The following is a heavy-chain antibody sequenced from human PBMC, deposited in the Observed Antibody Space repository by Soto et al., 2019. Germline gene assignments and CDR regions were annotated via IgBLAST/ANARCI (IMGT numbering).Heavy chain of an antibody. CDR3: ARVAASGSYSDNWFDP. V-gene: IGHV1-3*01. Sequence: ASVKVSCKASGYTFTSYAMHWVRQAPGQRLEWMGWINAGNGNTKYSQKFQGRVTITRDTSASTAYMELSSLRSDDSAVYYCARVAASGSYSDNWFDPWGQGTLVXVS. CDR1: GYTFTSYA. D-gene: IGHD3-10*01. CDR2: INAGNGNT. J-gene: IGHJ5*02.